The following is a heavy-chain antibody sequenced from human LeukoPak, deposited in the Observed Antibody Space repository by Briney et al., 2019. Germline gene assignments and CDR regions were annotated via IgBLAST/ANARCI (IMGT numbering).Heavy chain of an antibody. CDR2: IYYSGST. CDR1: GGSIGSYY. J-gene: IGHJ3*02. CDR3: ASLGGIVGAAPDAFDI. D-gene: IGHD1-26*01. Sequence: PSETLSLTCTVSGGSIGSYYWSWIRQPAGKGLEWIGSIYYSGSTYYNPSLKSRVTISVGTSKNQFSLKLSSVTAADTAVYYCASLGGIVGAAPDAFDIWGQGTMVTVSS. V-gene: IGHV4-59*05.